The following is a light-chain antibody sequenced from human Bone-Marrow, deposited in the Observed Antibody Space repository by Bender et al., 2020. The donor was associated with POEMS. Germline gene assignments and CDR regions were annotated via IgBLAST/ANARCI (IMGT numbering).Light chain of an antibody. J-gene: IGLJ2*01. CDR3: CSHTRADTEV. CDR1: SNDVGRFNF. Sequence: QPALTQPASVSGSPGQSITISCTGSSNDVGRFNFVSWFQQHPGKAPKLLIYDVLKRPSGVPLRFSGSKSGNTASLTISGLQAEDEADYYCCSHTRADTEVFGGGTKLTVL. CDR2: DVL. V-gene: IGLV2-14*01.